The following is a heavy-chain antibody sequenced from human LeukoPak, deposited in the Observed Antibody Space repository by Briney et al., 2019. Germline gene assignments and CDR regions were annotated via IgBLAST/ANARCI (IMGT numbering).Heavy chain of an antibody. CDR1: GGSISSGGYY. V-gene: IGHV4-31*03. Sequence: SETLSLTCTVSGGSISSGGYYWSWIRQHPGKGLEWIGYIYYSGSTYYNPSLKSRVTISVDTSKNRFSLKLSSVTAADTAVYYCARDSDRGSLDYYMDVWGKGTTVTVSS. D-gene: IGHD5-12*01. J-gene: IGHJ6*03. CDR2: IYYSGST. CDR3: ARDSDRGSLDYYMDV.